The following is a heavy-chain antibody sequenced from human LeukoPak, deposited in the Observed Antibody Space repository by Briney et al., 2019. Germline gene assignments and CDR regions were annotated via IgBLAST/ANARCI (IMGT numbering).Heavy chain of an antibody. CDR1: GFTFSSYG. V-gene: IGHV3-30*02. Sequence: GGSLRLSCAASGFTFSSYGMHWVRQAPGKGLEWVAFIRYDGSNKYYADSVKGRFTISRDNSKNTLYLQMNSLRAEVTAVYYCAKDTLTRKVYDYGGEGTLVTVSS. CDR2: IRYDGSNK. CDR3: AKDTLTRKVYDY. J-gene: IGHJ4*02. D-gene: IGHD3-3*01.